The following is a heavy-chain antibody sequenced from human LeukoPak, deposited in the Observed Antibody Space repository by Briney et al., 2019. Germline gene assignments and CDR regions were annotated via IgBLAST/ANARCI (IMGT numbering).Heavy chain of an antibody. D-gene: IGHD6-6*01. CDR3: AKDHVPSY. V-gene: IGHV3-23*01. CDR1: GFIFSTYG. CDR2: ITTRGGNT. Sequence: GGSLRLSCAASGFIFSTYGMSWVRQAPGKGLEWVSGITTRGGNTWYADSVRGRFIISRDNTKNTLFLLMNSLRVDDTAVYYCAKDHVPSYWGQGTLVTVSS. J-gene: IGHJ4*02.